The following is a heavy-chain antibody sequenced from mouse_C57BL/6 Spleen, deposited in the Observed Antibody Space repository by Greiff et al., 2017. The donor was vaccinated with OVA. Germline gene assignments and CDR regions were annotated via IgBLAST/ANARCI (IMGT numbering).Heavy chain of an antibody. CDR2: ISSGSSTI. J-gene: IGHJ1*03. D-gene: IGHD1-1*01. CDR1: GFTFSDYG. CDR3: ASPTVVVDWYFDV. Sequence: EVQRVESGGGLVKPGGSLKLSCAASGFTFSDYGMHWVRQAPEKGLEWVAYISSGSSTIYYADTVKGRFTISRDNAKNTLFLQMTSLRSEDTAMYYWASPTVVVDWYFDVWGTGTTVTVSS. V-gene: IGHV5-17*01.